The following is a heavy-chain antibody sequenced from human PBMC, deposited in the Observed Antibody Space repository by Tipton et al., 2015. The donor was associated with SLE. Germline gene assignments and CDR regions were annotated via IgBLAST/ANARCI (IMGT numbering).Heavy chain of an antibody. J-gene: IGHJ1*01. CDR3: ARGIVFQH. CDR1: GGSISSYY. Sequence: TLSLTCTVSGGSISSYYWSWIRQPPGKGLEWIGEINHSGRTNYNPSLESRVTISVNTSKNQFSLKVRSVTAADTAVYYCARGIVFQHWGQGTLVTVSS. D-gene: IGHD3-16*02. CDR2: INHSGRT. V-gene: IGHV4-34*01.